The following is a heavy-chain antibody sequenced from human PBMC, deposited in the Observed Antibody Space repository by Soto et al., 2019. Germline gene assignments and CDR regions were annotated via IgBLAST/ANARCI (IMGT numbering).Heavy chain of an antibody. CDR3: TRLYGDYDKVYWYFDL. CDR2: IRSKAYGGTT. CDR1: GFTFGDYA. J-gene: IGHJ2*01. Sequence: GGSLRLSCTASGFTFGDYAMSWFRQAPGKGLEWVGFIRSKAYGGTTEYAASVKGRFTISRDDSESIAYLQMNSLKTEDTAVYYCTRLYGDYDKVYWYFDLWGRGTLVTVSS. D-gene: IGHD4-17*01. V-gene: IGHV3-49*03.